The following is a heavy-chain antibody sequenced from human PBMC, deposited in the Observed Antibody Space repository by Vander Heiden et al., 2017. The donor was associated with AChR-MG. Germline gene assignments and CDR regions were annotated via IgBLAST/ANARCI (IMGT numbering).Heavy chain of an antibody. CDR2: IYYSGST. D-gene: IGHD2-15*01. Sequence: QVQLQESGPGLVKPSETLSLTCTVSGGSISSSYWSWIRQPPGKGLEWIGYIYYSGSTNYNPSLKSRVTISVDTSKNQFSLKLSSVTAADTAVYYCARGGGVYCSGGSCYLFPFDYWGQGTLVTVSS. CDR1: GGSISSSY. CDR3: ARGGGVYCSGGSCYLFPFDY. J-gene: IGHJ4*02. V-gene: IGHV4-59*01.